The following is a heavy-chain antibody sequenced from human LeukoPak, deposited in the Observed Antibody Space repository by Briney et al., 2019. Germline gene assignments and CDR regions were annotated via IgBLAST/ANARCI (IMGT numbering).Heavy chain of an antibody. J-gene: IGHJ4*02. CDR3: ARDPVRGSYSH. Sequence: QPGRSLRLSCAASGFTFDDYAMHWVRQAPGKGLEWVSGISWNSGSIGYADSVRGRFTISRDNAKNSLYLQMNSLRAEDTAVYYCARDPVRGSYSHWGQGTLVTVSS. V-gene: IGHV3-9*01. D-gene: IGHD1-26*01. CDR1: GFTFDDYA. CDR2: ISWNSGSI.